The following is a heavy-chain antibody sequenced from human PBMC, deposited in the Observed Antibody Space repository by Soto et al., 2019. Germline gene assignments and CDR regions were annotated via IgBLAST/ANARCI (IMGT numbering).Heavy chain of an antibody. Sequence: SETLSLTCTVSGGSLSSGDYYWSWIRQQPGKGLEWIGYIYYSGSTYYNPSLKSRVTISVDTSKNQFSLKLSSVTAADTAVYYCARAEVRGVIIGPFDYWGQGTLVTVSS. CDR1: GGSLSSGDYY. V-gene: IGHV4-30-4*01. CDR2: IYYSGST. CDR3: ARAEVRGVIIGPFDY. J-gene: IGHJ4*02. D-gene: IGHD3-10*01.